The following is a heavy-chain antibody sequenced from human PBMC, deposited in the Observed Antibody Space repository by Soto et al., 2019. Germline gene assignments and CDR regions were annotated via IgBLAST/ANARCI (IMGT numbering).Heavy chain of an antibody. Sequence: SETLSLTCTFSGGSISSGGYYWSWIRQHPGKGLEWIGYIYYSGSTYYNPSLKSRVTISVDTSKNQFSLKLSSVTAADTAVYYCAIYDSSGSRGFQHWGQGTLVTVSS. D-gene: IGHD3-22*01. CDR1: GGSISSGGYY. V-gene: IGHV4-31*03. CDR2: IYYSGST. CDR3: AIYDSSGSRGFQH. J-gene: IGHJ1*01.